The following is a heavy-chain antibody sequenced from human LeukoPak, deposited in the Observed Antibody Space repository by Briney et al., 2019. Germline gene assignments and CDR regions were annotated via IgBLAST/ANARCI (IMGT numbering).Heavy chain of an antibody. V-gene: IGHV4-59*08. Sequence: SETLSLTCTVSGGSISSYYWSWIRQPPRKGLEWIGYIYYSGSTNYNPSLKSRVTISVDTSKNQFSLKLSSVTAADTAVYYCARHIEGYYDSSGYLNWFDPWGQGTLVTISS. J-gene: IGHJ5*02. CDR3: ARHIEGYYDSSGYLNWFDP. D-gene: IGHD3-22*01. CDR2: IYYSGST. CDR1: GGSISSYY.